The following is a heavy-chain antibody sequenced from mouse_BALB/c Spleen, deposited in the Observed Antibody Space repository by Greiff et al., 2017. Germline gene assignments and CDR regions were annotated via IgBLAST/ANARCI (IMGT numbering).Heavy chain of an antibody. CDR1: GFTFSSYA. Sequence: EVQLVESGGGLVKPGGSLKLSCAASGFTFSSYAMSWVRQTPEKRLEWVASISSGGSTYYPDSVTGRFTISRDNARNILYLQMSSLRSEDTAMYYCARDDYYAMDYWGQGTSVTVSS. V-gene: IGHV5-6-5*01. J-gene: IGHJ4*01. CDR3: ARDDYYAMDY. CDR2: ISSGGST.